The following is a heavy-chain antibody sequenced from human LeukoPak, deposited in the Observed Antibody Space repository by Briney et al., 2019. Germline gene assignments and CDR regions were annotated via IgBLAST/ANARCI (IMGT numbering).Heavy chain of an antibody. J-gene: IGHJ3*02. CDR1: GYSISSGYY. D-gene: IGHD3-16*01. V-gene: IGHV4-38-2*02. Sequence: SETLSLTCTVSGYSISSGYYWGWIRQPPGKGLEWIGSIYHSGSTYYNPSLKSRVTISVDTSKNQFSLKLSSVTAADTAVYYCARVGGYWVTGAFDIWGQGTMVTVSS. CDR2: IYHSGST. CDR3: ARVGGYWVTGAFDI.